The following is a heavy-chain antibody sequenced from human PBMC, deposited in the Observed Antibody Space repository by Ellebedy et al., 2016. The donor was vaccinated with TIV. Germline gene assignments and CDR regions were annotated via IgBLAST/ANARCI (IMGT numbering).Heavy chain of an antibody. Sequence: GESLKISCKGSGYSFTSYWIAWVRQMPGKGLEWMGIIYPGDSDTRYSPSFQGQVTISADKSISTAYLQWSSLKASDTAMYYCARQLSGSGSYRWFDPWGQGTLVTVSS. CDR1: GYSFTSYW. CDR3: ARQLSGSGSYRWFDP. CDR2: IYPGDSDT. D-gene: IGHD3-10*01. V-gene: IGHV5-51*01. J-gene: IGHJ5*02.